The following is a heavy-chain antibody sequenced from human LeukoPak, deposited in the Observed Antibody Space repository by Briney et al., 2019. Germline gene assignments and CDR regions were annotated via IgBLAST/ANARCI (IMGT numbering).Heavy chain of an antibody. D-gene: IGHD6-19*01. CDR1: GFTFDDYG. Sequence: GGSLRLSCAASGFTFDDYGMSWVRQAPGKVLEWVSGVNWNGGSTGYADSVKGRFTISRDNAKNSLYLQMNSLRAEDTALYYCAREKIAVAGDAFDIWGQGTMVTVSS. J-gene: IGHJ3*02. V-gene: IGHV3-20*04. CDR3: AREKIAVAGDAFDI. CDR2: VNWNGGST.